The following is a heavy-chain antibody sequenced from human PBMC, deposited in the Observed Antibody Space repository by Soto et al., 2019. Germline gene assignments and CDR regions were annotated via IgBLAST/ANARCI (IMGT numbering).Heavy chain of an antibody. CDR2: ISGSGGST. CDR1: GFTFSSYA. Sequence: GGSLRLSCAASGFTFSSYAMSWVRQAPGKGLEWVSAISGSGGSTYYADSVKGRFTISRDNSKNTLYLQMNSLRAEDTAVYYCAKRPSSTSRISEENLTGYWGQGALVTVSS. J-gene: IGHJ4*02. CDR3: AKRPSSTSRISEENLTGY. D-gene: IGHD2-2*01. V-gene: IGHV3-23*01.